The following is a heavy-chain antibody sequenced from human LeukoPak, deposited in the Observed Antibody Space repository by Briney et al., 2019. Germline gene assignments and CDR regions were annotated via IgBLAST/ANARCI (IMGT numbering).Heavy chain of an antibody. CDR3: AKEGSVLWFGGNVGYFDY. Sequence: GGSLRLSCAASGFTFSSYGMHWVRQAPGKGLEWVAFIRYDGSNKYYADSVKGRFTISRDNSKNTLYLQMNSLRAEDTAVYYCAKEGSVLWFGGNVGYFDYWGQGTLVTVSS. D-gene: IGHD3-10*01. V-gene: IGHV3-30*02. CDR1: GFTFSSYG. CDR2: IRYDGSNK. J-gene: IGHJ4*02.